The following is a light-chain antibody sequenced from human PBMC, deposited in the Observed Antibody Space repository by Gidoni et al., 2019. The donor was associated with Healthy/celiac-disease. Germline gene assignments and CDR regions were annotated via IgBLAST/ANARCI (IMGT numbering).Light chain of an antibody. CDR2: GAS. J-gene: IGKJ2*01. Sequence: IVLTQSPGTLSLSPGERATLSCRASQSVSSSYLAWYQQKPGHAPRLLIHGASGRSTGIPDRCSGSGSGTDFTLTISRLEPEDVAVYYCQQYGSSPRTFGQGTKLEIK. V-gene: IGKV3-20*01. CDR1: QSVSSSY. CDR3: QQYGSSPRT.